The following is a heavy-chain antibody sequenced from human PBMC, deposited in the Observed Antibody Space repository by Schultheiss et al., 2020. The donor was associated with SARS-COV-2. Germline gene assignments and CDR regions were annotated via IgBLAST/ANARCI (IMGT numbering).Heavy chain of an antibody. Sequence: GGSLRLSCAASGFTFSSYDMHWVRQATGKGLEWVSAIGTAGDTYYPGSVKGRFTISGENAKNSLYLQMNSLRAEDTAVYYCARAWPPLTVTTYYYMDVWGKGTTVTVSS. J-gene: IGHJ6*03. CDR3: ARAWPPLTVTTYYYMDV. D-gene: IGHD4-11*01. CDR2: IGTAGDT. CDR1: GFTFSSYD. V-gene: IGHV3-13*01.